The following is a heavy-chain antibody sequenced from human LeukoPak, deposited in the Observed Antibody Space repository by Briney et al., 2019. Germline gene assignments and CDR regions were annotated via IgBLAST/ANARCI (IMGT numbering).Heavy chain of an antibody. J-gene: IGHJ4*02. Sequence: ASVKVSCKASGYTFTSYYMHWVRQAPGQGLEWMGIINPSGGSTNYAQKFQGRVTMTRDMSTSTVYMELSSLRSEDTAVYYCARVSVEATMLAYFDYWGQGTLVTVSS. CDR3: ARVSVEATMLAYFDY. D-gene: IGHD1-26*01. CDR2: INPSGGST. CDR1: GYTFTSYY. V-gene: IGHV1-46*01.